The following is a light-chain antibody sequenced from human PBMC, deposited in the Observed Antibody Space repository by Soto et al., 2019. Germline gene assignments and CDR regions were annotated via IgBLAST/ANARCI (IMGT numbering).Light chain of an antibody. CDR1: QSISSY. Sequence: DLQITQSPSSVSASVGDRITITCRASQSISSYLNWYQQKPGKAPKLLIYDASSLESGVPSRFSGSGSGTEFTLTISSLQPDDFATYYCQQYNSYPWTFGQGTKVDIK. J-gene: IGKJ1*01. CDR2: DAS. V-gene: IGKV1-5*01. CDR3: QQYNSYPWT.